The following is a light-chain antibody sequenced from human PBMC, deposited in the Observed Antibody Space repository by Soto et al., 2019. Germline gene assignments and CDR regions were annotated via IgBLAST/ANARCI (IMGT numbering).Light chain of an antibody. CDR2: GAS. CDR1: QSVGRN. V-gene: IGKV3-15*01. CDR3: QQYNKWPDT. J-gene: IGKJ2*01. Sequence: DIVMTQSPATLSVSPGETAALSCRAGQSVGRNFAWYQQKPGQAPRLLIYGASTRATDIPARFRGSGSGTEFTLTISSLKSEDVAIYYCQQYNKWPDTFGQRTKVDIK.